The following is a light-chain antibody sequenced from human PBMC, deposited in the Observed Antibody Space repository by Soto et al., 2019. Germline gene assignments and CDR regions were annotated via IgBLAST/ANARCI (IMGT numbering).Light chain of an antibody. J-gene: IGKJ5*01. CDR3: QQNYNTPIT. Sequence: XPASQSISRHLNWYQQKKGKAPKXXIHGASTLQSGVPSRFSGSGYGTDFTLTISSLQTEDFTTYYCQQNYNTPITFGQGTRLEIK. CDR2: GAS. V-gene: IGKV1-39*01. CDR1: QSISRH.